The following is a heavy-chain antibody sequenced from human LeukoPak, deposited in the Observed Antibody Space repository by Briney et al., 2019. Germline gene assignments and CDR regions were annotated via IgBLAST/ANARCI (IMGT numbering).Heavy chain of an antibody. Sequence: PGGSLRLSCAASGFTFSSYSMNWVRQAPGKGLEWVSSISSSSSYIYYADSVKGRFTISRDNAKNSLYLQMNSLRAEDTAVYYCASAAYSSSLTTSYTDYWGQGTLVTVSS. CDR3: ASAAYSSSLTTSYTDY. J-gene: IGHJ4*02. CDR1: GFTFSSYS. D-gene: IGHD6-13*01. CDR2: ISSSSSYI. V-gene: IGHV3-21*01.